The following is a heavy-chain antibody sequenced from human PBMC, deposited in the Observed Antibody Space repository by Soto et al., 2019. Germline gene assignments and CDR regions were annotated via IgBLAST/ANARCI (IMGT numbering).Heavy chain of an antibody. CDR3: TKPRYSSGWPFDY. V-gene: IGHV3-73*01. J-gene: IGHJ4*02. CDR2: IRSKANSYAT. D-gene: IGHD6-19*01. CDR1: GFTFSGSA. Sequence: LRLSCAASGFTFSGSAMHWVRQASGKGLEWVGRIRSKANSYATAYAASVKGRFTISRDDSKNTAYLQMNSLKTEDTAVYYCTKPRYSSGWPFDYWGQGTLVTVSS.